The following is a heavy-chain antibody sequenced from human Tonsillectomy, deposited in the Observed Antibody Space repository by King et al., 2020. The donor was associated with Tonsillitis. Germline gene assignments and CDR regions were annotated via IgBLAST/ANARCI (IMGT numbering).Heavy chain of an antibody. J-gene: IGHJ4*02. CDR3: ARGGSSSALHRFDY. CDR2: IHFTGDT. V-gene: IGHV4-59*01. D-gene: IGHD6-6*01. CDR1: GGSIRSVY. Sequence: VQLQEAGPGMGKPSETLSLTCTVSGGSIRSVYLGWIRQAPGKGMWWIGSIHFTGDTHNNPPPESRVTISVDTSKKQFSLKLSSVTAADTAVYYCARGGSSSALHRFDYWGQGTLVTVSS.